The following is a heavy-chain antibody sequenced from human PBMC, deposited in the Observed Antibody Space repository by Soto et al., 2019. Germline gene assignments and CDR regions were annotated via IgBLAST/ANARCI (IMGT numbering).Heavy chain of an antibody. Sequence: NPSETLSLTCTVSGGSISSGDYYWSWIRQPPGKGLEWIGYIYYSGSTYYNPSLKSRVTISVDTSKSQFSLKLSSVTAADTAVYYCARENPTRNYDILTGYFDAFDIWGQGKMVTFSS. CDR1: GGSISSGDYY. V-gene: IGHV4-30-4*01. CDR2: IYYSGST. D-gene: IGHD3-9*01. CDR3: ARENPTRNYDILTGYFDAFDI. J-gene: IGHJ3*02.